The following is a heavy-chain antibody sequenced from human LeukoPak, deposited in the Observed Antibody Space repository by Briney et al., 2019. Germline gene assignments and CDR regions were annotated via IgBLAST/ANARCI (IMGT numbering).Heavy chain of an antibody. D-gene: IGHD1-26*01. CDR2: INHSGST. CDR3: ARELYSGSYYYYYYMDV. CDR1: GGSFSGYY. Sequence: SETLSLTCAVYGGSFSGYYWSWIRQPPGKGLEWIGEINHSGSTNYNPSLTSRVTISVDTSKNQFSLKLSSVTAADTAVYYCARELYSGSYYYYYYMDVWGKGTTVTVSS. J-gene: IGHJ6*03. V-gene: IGHV4-34*01.